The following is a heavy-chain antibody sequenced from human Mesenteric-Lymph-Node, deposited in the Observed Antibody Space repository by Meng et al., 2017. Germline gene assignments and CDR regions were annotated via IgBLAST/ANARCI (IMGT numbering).Heavy chain of an antibody. Sequence: SETLSLTCTVSGVSFSSGGYYWSCIRQHPGKGLEWFGYIYYSGSTYYNPSPKRRAIISEDTSKNQFSLMPSSETAAATAVYYCARGRSSGEGPYYFDYWGQGTLVTVSS. CDR1: GVSFSSGGYY. V-gene: IGHV4-31*03. J-gene: IGHJ4*02. CDR2: IYYSGST. D-gene: IGHD6-19*01. CDR3: ARGRSSGEGPYYFDY.